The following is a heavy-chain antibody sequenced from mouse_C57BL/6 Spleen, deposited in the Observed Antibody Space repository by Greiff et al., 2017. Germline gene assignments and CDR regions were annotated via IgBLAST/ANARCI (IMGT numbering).Heavy chain of an antibody. J-gene: IGHJ4*01. Sequence: EVQRVESGGDLVKPGGSLKLSCAASGFTFSSYGMSWVRQTPDKRLEWVATISSGGSYTYYPDSVKGRFTISRDNAKNTLYLQMSSLKSEDTAMYYCARRPDGYYYAMDYWGQGTSVTVSS. CDR1: GFTFSSYG. V-gene: IGHV5-6*01. CDR2: ISSGGSYT. D-gene: IGHD2-3*01. CDR3: ARRPDGYYYAMDY.